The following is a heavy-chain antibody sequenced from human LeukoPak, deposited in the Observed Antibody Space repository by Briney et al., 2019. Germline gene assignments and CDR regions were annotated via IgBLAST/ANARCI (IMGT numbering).Heavy chain of an antibody. Sequence: ASVKVSCKASGYTFTAYYMHWVRQATGQGLEWMGWMNPNSGNTGYAQKFQGRVTITRNTSISTAYMELSSLRSEDTAVYYCATVTAIPGYYYYMDVWGKGTTVTVSS. CDR1: GYTFTAYY. CDR3: ATVTAIPGYYYYMDV. CDR2: MNPNSGNT. D-gene: IGHD2-21*02. J-gene: IGHJ6*03. V-gene: IGHV1-8*03.